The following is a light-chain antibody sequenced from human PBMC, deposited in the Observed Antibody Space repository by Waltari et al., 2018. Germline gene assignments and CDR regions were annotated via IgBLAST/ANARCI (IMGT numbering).Light chain of an antibody. Sequence: DIQMTQSPSSLSASVGDRVTITCQASHDISNYLNWYQQKPGKAPKLLIYDASNLETGGPARFSGSGSGTDFTFTISSLQPEDIATYYCQQYDNLPITFGQGTRLEIK. J-gene: IGKJ5*01. V-gene: IGKV1-33*01. CDR3: QQYDNLPIT. CDR2: DAS. CDR1: HDISNY.